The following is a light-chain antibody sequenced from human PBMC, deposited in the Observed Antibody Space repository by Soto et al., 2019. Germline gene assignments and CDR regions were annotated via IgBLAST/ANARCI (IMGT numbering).Light chain of an antibody. CDR3: QQYDNLLLYT. J-gene: IGKJ2*01. CDR1: QDISNY. V-gene: IGKV1-33*01. CDR2: DAS. Sequence: DIQMTQSPSSLSASVGDRVTITCQASQDISNYLNWYQQKPGKAPKLLIYDASNLETGVPSRFSRSGSGTDFTFPISSLQPEDIATYYCQQYDNLLLYTFGQGTKLEIK.